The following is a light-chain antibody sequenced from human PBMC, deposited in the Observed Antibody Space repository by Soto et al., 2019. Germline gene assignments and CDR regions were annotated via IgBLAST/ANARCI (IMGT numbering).Light chain of an antibody. CDR1: QSISSY. CDR3: QQRSNWPKT. J-gene: IGKJ1*01. CDR2: DAS. Sequence: EIVLTQSPRTPPFSPGEKATLSCRASQSISSYLAWYQQKPGQAPRLLIYDASNRATGIPARFSGSGSGTDFTLIISSLEPEDFAVYYCQQRSNWPKTFGQGTKV. V-gene: IGKV3-11*01.